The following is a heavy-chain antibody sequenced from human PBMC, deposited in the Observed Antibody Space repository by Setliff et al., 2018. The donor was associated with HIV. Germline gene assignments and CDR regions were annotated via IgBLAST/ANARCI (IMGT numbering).Heavy chain of an antibody. V-gene: IGHV1-3*01. CDR2: INAGNGNT. D-gene: IGHD5-12*01. Sequence: ASVKVSCKASGYTFTNYAIHWVRQATGQGLEWMGWINAGNGNTESSKKFQGRVTITADGSTSTAYMELSSLRFEDTATYYCARDQATGYEKVWFSWIDPWGQGTLVTVSS. CDR3: ARDQATGYEKVWFSWIDP. CDR1: GYTFTNYA. J-gene: IGHJ5*02.